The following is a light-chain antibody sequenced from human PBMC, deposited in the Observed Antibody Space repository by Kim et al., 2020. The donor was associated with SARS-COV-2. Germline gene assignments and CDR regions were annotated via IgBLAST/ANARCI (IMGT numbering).Light chain of an antibody. CDR3: SSYTTSLTRV. CDR1: GSVIGAYTY. V-gene: IGLV2-14*03. Sequence: GPTITITCTGTGSVIGAYTYVSWYQQHPGKAPILIIYDVTYRPSGVSSRFSGSKSYNTASLTIFGLQLEDEADYYCSSYTTSLTRVFGTGTKVTVL. J-gene: IGLJ1*01. CDR2: DVT.